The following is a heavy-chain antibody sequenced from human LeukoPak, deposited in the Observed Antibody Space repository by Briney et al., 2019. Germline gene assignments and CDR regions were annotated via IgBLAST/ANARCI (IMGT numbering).Heavy chain of an antibody. D-gene: IGHD4-17*01. CDR3: ARATTVTTMFDY. CDR1: GGSISSYY. Sequence: SSETLSLTCTVSGGSISSYYWSWIRQPPGKGLEWIGYIYYSGSTNYNPSLKSRVTISVDTSKNQFSLKLSSVTAADTAMYYCARATTVTTMFDYWGQGTLVTVSS. J-gene: IGHJ4*02. CDR2: IYYSGST. V-gene: IGHV4-59*01.